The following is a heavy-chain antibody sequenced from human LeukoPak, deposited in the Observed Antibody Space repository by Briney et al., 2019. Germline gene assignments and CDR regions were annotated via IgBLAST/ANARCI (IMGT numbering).Heavy chain of an antibody. Sequence: PGGSLRLSCAASGFTFSSYAMSWVRQAPGKGLEWVSTMSGSGGSTYYADSLKGRFTISRDNSKNTLYLQMNRLKTEDTAVYYCTTQGRVFFDWSHKIQYYFDYWGQGTLVTVSS. CDR1: GFTFSSYA. CDR3: TTQGRVFFDWSHKIQYYFDY. J-gene: IGHJ4*02. D-gene: IGHD3-9*01. V-gene: IGHV3-23*01. CDR2: MSGSGGST.